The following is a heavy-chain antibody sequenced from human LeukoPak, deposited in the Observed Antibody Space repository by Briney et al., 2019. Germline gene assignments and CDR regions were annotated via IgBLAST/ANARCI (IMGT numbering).Heavy chain of an antibody. D-gene: IGHD3-10*01. CDR3: ARSVWFGDLWRPVGF. CDR1: GFTFENYA. CDR2: ISWNSGHI. J-gene: IGHJ4*02. Sequence: SLRLSCAASGFTFENYAMHWVRHGPGEGLEWVSGISWNSGHIGYGDYVQGRITISRDNTKTSLYLQMNSLTTEDTALYYCARSVWFGDLWRPVGFWGQGTLVTVSS. V-gene: IGHV3-9*01.